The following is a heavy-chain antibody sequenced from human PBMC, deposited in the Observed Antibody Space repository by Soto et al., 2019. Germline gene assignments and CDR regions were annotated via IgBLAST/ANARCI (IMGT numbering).Heavy chain of an antibody. J-gene: IGHJ4*02. Sequence: QITLKESCPTLVKPTQTLTLTCTFSGFSLTSTAVGVNWIRQPPGKALAWLALIYWDDNNQYNPSLKSRLTVTKDTSKNQVVLTMTNMDPVDTATYYCAHGSGWLSDYWGQGTLVTVSS. V-gene: IGHV2-5*02. CDR3: AHGSGWLSDY. CDR1: GFSLTSTAVG. D-gene: IGHD6-19*01. CDR2: IYWDDNN.